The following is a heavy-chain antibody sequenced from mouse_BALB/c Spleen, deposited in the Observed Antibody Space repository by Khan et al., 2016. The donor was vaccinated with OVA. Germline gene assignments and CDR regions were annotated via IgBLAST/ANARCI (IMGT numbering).Heavy chain of an antibody. J-gene: IGHJ3*01. D-gene: IGHD4-1*01. CDR2: INSDGGYT. V-gene: IGHV5-6*01. CDR1: GFTFSAYG. Sequence: EVELVESGGDLVKSGGSLRLSCAASGFTFSAYGMAWVRQAPDKRLEWVATINSDGGYTYYPDTVKGRFTISRNNAENTLSLQMSSLKSEDTAIYYCASHLTGSFAYWGQGTLVTVSA. CDR3: ASHLTGSFAY.